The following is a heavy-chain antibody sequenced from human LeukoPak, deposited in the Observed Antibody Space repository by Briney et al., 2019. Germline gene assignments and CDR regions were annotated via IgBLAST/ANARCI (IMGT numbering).Heavy chain of an antibody. CDR1: GFTFSDYS. D-gene: IGHD3-22*01. V-gene: IGHV3-48*01. CDR3: ARSSGYPFFDF. CDR2: ITSTSGTI. J-gene: IGHJ5*01. Sequence: PGGSLRLSCEASGFTFSDYSMNWVRQAPGEGLEWLSYITSTSGTIYYADSVKGRFTSSRDNAKNSVYLQMNSLRAEDTAVYYCARSSGYPFFDFWGQGTLVTVSS.